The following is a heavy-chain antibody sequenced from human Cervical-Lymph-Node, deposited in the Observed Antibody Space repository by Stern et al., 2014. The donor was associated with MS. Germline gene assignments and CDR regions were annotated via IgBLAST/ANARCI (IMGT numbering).Heavy chain of an antibody. D-gene: IGHD1-1*01. J-gene: IGHJ4*02. CDR1: GFTFSSYG. Sequence: QVQLVESGGGVVQPGRSLRVSCAASGFTFSSYGMHLVRQAPGKGLELLTIIWYDGSKKYYADSEKGRFTISRDNSKNTLYLQMDSLRAEDTALYFCARYNSKTTDYWGQGTLVTVSS. CDR3: ARYNSKTTDY. CDR2: IWYDGSKK. V-gene: IGHV3-33*01.